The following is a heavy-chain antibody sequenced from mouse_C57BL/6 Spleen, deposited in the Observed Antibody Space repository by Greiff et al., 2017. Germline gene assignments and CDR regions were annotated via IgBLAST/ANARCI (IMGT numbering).Heavy chain of an antibody. Sequence: QVQLQQPGAELVKPGASVKLSCKASGYTFTSYWMHWVKQRPGQGLEWIGMIHPNSGSTNYNEKFKSKATLTVDKSSSTAYMQLSSLTSEDSAVYYCANYYGGDYAMDYWGQGTSVTVSS. J-gene: IGHJ4*01. D-gene: IGHD1-1*01. CDR3: ANYYGGDYAMDY. CDR1: GYTFTSYW. CDR2: IHPNSGST. V-gene: IGHV1-64*01.